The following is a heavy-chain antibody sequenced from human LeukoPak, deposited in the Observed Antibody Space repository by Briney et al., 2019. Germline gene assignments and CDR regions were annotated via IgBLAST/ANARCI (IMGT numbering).Heavy chain of an antibody. D-gene: IGHD2-2*01. CDR2: ISSSGSTI. CDR1: GFTFSSYE. J-gene: IGHJ6*03. CDR3: ARDRVVVVPAVHYYYMDV. Sequence: PGGSLRLSCAASGFTFSSYEVNWVRQAPGKGLEWVSYISSSGSTIYYADSVKGRFTISRDNAKNSLYLQMNSLRAEDTAVYYCARDRVVVVPAVHYYYMDVWGKGTTVTVSS. V-gene: IGHV3-48*03.